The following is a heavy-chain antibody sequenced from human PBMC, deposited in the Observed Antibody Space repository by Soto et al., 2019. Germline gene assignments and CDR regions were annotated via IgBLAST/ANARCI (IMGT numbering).Heavy chain of an antibody. CDR2: IYYSGST. V-gene: IGHV4-31*03. Sequence: PSETLSLTCTVSGGSISSGGYYWSWIRQHPGKGLEWIGYIYYSGSTYYNPSLKSRVTISVDTSKNQFSLKLSSVTAADTAVYYCARDRWLSHYFDYWGQGTLVTVSS. D-gene: IGHD3-22*01. J-gene: IGHJ4*02. CDR3: ARDRWLSHYFDY. CDR1: GGSISSGGYY.